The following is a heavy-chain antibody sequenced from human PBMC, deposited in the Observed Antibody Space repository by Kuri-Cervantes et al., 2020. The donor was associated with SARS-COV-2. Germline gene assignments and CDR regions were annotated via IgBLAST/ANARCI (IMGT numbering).Heavy chain of an antibody. CDR3: ARGGYCSGCSCYSVYYYYYYGMDV. J-gene: IGHJ6*02. Sequence: GESLKISCAASGFTCSSYSMNWVRQAPGKGLEWVSSISSSSSYIYYADSVKGRFTISRDNAKNSLYLQMNSLRAEDTAVYYCARGGYCSGCSCYSVYYYYYYGMDVWGQGTTVTVSS. CDR2: ISSSSSYI. D-gene: IGHD2-15*01. CDR1: GFTCSSYS. V-gene: IGHV3-21*01.